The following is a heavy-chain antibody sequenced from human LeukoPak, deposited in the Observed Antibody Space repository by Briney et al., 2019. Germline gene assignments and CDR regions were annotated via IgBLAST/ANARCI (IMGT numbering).Heavy chain of an antibody. CDR1: GFTFSSYG. CDR2: ISGSGGST. J-gene: IGHJ4*02. V-gene: IGHV3-23*01. D-gene: IGHD2/OR15-2a*01. CDR3: AKDLGYYVFDY. Sequence: GGTLRLSCAASGFTFSSYGMSWVRQAPGKGLEWVSGISGSGGSTYYADSVKGRFTISRDNSKNTLYLQMNSLRAEDTAVYYCAKDLGYYVFDYWGQGTLVTVSS.